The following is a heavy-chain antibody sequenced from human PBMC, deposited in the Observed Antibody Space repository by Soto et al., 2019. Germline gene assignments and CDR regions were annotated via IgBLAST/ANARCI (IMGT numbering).Heavy chain of an antibody. CDR2: VNHSGST. J-gene: IGHJ6*02. Sequence: SETLSLTCAVYGGSFRGYSWTWIRQPSGKGLEWIGEVNHSGSTYYSPSLMSRVTLSIDTSKNQFSLKLSSVTAADTAVYYCARGRQVTPAALFKRAGDYSMDVWGQGTTVTVSS. V-gene: IGHV4-34*01. D-gene: IGHD2-2*01. CDR3: ARGRQVTPAALFKRAGDYSMDV. CDR1: GGSFRGYS.